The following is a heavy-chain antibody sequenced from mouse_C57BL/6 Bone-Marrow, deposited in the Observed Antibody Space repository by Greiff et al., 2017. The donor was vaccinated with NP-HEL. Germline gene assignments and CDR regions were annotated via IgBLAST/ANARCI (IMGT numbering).Heavy chain of an antibody. D-gene: IGHD1-1*01. Sequence: EVQLQESGPVLVKPGASVKMSCKASGYTFTDYYMNWVKQSHGKSLEWIGVINPYNGGTSYNQKFKGKATLTVDKSSSTAYMELNSLTSEDSAVYYCARSYYYGSSYVFYYYAMDYWGQGTSVTVSS. J-gene: IGHJ4*01. V-gene: IGHV1-19*01. CDR3: ARSYYYGSSYVFYYYAMDY. CDR1: GYTFTDYY. CDR2: INPYNGGT.